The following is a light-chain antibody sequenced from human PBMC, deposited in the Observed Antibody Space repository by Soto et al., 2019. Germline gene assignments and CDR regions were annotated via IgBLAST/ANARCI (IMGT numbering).Light chain of an antibody. Sequence: QSVLTQSPSASGTPGQRVTISCSGSSSNIGSKTVNWYQQLPGTVPKLLIYNSYQRPSGVPDRFSGSKSGTSASLAISGLQSEDEDDYYCAAWDASLNGYVFGAGTKLTVL. CDR1: SSNIGSKT. CDR2: NSY. J-gene: IGLJ1*01. V-gene: IGLV1-44*01. CDR3: AAWDASLNGYV.